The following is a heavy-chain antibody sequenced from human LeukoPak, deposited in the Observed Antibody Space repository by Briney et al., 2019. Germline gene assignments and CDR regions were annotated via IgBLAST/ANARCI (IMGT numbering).Heavy chain of an antibody. CDR2: IWYDGSNK. J-gene: IGHJ4*02. V-gene: IGHV3-33*06. CDR3: AKGGYDYAEYVDY. Sequence: PGGSLRLSCAASGFNFSSFVMHWVRQAPGKGLEWVAVIWYDGSNKYYADSVKGRFTISRDNSKNTLYLQMNSLRAEDTAVYYCAKGGYDYAEYVDYWGQGTLVTVSS. CDR1: GFNFSSFV. D-gene: IGHD4-17*01.